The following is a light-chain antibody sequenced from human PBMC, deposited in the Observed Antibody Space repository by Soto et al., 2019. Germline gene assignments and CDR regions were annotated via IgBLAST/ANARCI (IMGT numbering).Light chain of an antibody. CDR1: SSNIGHNY. V-gene: IGLV1-51*01. Sequence: QSVLTQPPSVSAAPGQKVTISCSGSSSNIGHNYVCWYQHLPGTAPKLLIFDNDKRPSGIPDRFSGSKSGTSATLGITGLQAGDEADYYCGTWDSSLSVGLFGGGTQLTVL. CDR2: DND. J-gene: IGLJ3*02. CDR3: GTWDSSLSVGL.